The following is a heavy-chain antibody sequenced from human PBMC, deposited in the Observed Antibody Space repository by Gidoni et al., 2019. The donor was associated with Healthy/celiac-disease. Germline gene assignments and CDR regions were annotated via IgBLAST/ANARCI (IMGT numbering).Heavy chain of an antibody. D-gene: IGHD3-22*01. J-gene: IGHJ4*02. Sequence: EWIGYIYYSGSTNYNPSLKSRVTISVDTSKNQFSLKLSSVTAADTAVYYCARDFPYDSSGYYYPLGFDYWGQGTLVTVSS. CDR3: ARDFPYDSSGYYYPLGFDY. V-gene: IGHV4-59*01. CDR2: IYYSGST.